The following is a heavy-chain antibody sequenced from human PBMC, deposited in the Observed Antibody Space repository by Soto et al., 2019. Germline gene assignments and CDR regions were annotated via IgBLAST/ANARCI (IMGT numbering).Heavy chain of an antibody. Sequence: PSETLSLTCTVSGGSVSSGSYYGSWIRPPPGKGLEWIGYIYYSGSTNYNPSLKSRVTISVDTSKNQFSLKLSSGTAADTAVYYWAGVRGGATGGVDYWGQGTRGTVSS. D-gene: IGHD1-26*01. J-gene: IGHJ4*02. V-gene: IGHV4-61*01. CDR1: GGSVSSGSYY. CDR3: AGVRGGATGGVDY. CDR2: IYYSGST.